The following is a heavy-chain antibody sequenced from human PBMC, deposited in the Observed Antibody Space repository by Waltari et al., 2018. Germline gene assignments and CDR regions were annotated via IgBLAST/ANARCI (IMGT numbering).Heavy chain of an antibody. Sequence: QVQLVQSGAEVKKPGASVKVSCEASGYTFPSYGISWVRQDPGKGREGTGWLSAYNGNTNYAQKSQGRVTMTTDTSTSTAYMELRSLRSDDTAVYYCARVSAQSDYDYGGNSGYYYYMDVWGKGTTVTVSS. V-gene: IGHV1-18*01. CDR2: LSAYNGNT. CDR1: GYTFPSYG. J-gene: IGHJ6*03. CDR3: ARVSAQSDYDYGGNSGYYYYMDV. D-gene: IGHD2-21*02.